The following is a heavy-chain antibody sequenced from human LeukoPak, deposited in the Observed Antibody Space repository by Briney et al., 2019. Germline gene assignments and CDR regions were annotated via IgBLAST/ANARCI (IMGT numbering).Heavy chain of an antibody. D-gene: IGHD3-10*01. J-gene: IGHJ4*02. CDR1: GYTFTSYD. V-gene: IGHV1-8*01. CDR3: ARGPSYGAGSYNIYGIDY. CDR2: MNPNSANT. Sequence: GASVNVSCKASGYTFTSYDINWVRQATGQGLEWMGWMNPNSANTGYAQKFQGRVTMTRDTSISTAYMELSSLTSEDTAVYYCARGPSYGAGSYNIYGIDYWGQGTLVTVSS.